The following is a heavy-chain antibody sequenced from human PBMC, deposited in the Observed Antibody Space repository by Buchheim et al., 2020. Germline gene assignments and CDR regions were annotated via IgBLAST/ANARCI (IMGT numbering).Heavy chain of an antibody. D-gene: IGHD1-1*01. CDR2: IHYTGIT. CDR1: GDSMRENY. V-gene: IGHV4-59*01. J-gene: IGHJ6*02. CDR3: SRHRMFNWNVESSYGLDV. Sequence: QVQLQESGSGLVKPSETLSLTCNVSGDSMRENYWSWIRLSPGRGLEWLGYIHYTGITKYSPPLASRVAMPLDSFQRQLTLRLSGVTAADTAIYYCSRHRMFNWNVESSYGLDVWGQG.